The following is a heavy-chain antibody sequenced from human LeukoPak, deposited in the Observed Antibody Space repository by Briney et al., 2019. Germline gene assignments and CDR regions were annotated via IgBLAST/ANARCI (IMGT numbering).Heavy chain of an antibody. D-gene: IGHD3-9*01. Sequence: GGSLRLSCAASGFTFSSSAMSWVRQVPGKGLEWVSGISASGGSTYYADSVRGRFTISRDNSKNTLYVQMNSLRDEDTAVYYCAKGQYYDILTGYYWTKYYYYGMDVWGQGTTVTVSS. CDR2: ISASGGST. CDR3: AKGQYYDILTGYYWTKYYYYGMDV. V-gene: IGHV3-23*01. J-gene: IGHJ6*02. CDR1: GFTFSSSA.